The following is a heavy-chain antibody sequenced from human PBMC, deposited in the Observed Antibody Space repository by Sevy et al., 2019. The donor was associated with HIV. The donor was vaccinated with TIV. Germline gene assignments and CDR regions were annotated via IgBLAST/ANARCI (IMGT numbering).Heavy chain of an antibody. J-gene: IGHJ5*02. CDR1: GYTFTGYY. Sequence: ASVKVSCKASGYTFTGYYMHWVRQAPGQGLEWMGWINPNSGGTNYAQKFQGRVTMTRDTSISTAYMELSRLGSDDTAVYYCARVFSPKLGYCSSTSCYRWFDPWGQGTLVTVSS. V-gene: IGHV1-2*02. CDR2: INPNSGGT. D-gene: IGHD2-2*02. CDR3: ARVFSPKLGYCSSTSCYRWFDP.